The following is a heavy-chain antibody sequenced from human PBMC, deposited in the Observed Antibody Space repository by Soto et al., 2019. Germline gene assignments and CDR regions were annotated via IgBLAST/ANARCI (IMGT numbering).Heavy chain of an antibody. CDR3: AKGDNLGPKTGYAFDP. CDR2: TYFRSKWYN. Sequence: SQTLSLTCAISGDSVSSNTASWNWIRQSPSRGLGWLGRTYFRSKWYNDYAVSVKSRIIINPDTSNNQFSLQLNSVTPEDTAVYFCAKGDNLGPKTGYAFDPWGQGIMVTVSS. J-gene: IGHJ5*02. D-gene: IGHD5-12*01. CDR1: GDSVSSNTAS. V-gene: IGHV6-1*01.